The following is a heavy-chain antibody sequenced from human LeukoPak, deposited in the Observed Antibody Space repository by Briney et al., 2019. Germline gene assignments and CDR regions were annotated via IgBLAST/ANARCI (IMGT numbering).Heavy chain of an antibody. D-gene: IGHD2-2*01. V-gene: IGHV1-18*01. CDR2: ISAYNGNT. CDR3: AAENPNCSSTSCYGDY. CDR1: GYTFISYG. J-gene: IGHJ4*02. Sequence: ASVKVSCKASGYTFISYGISWVRQAPGQGLEWMGWISAYNGNTNYAQKLQGRVTMTTDTSTSTAYMELRSLRSDDTAVYYCAAENPNCSSTSCYGDYWGQGTLVTVSS.